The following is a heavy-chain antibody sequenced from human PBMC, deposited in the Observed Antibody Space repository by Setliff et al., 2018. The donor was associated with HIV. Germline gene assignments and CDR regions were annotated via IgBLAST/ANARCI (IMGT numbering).Heavy chain of an antibody. CDR1: GYSIRSGYY. V-gene: IGHV4-38-2*01. CDR3: ARCPVLLWFGKISGVDWFDP. CDR2: ISYSGST. Sequence: SETLSLTCAVSGYSIRSGYYWGWIRQPPGKGLEWIGSISYSGSTYYKSSLKSRVTISVDASKNHFSLKLSSVTAADTAVYYCARCPVLLWFGKISGVDWFDPWGQGTLVTVSS. D-gene: IGHD3-10*01. J-gene: IGHJ5*02.